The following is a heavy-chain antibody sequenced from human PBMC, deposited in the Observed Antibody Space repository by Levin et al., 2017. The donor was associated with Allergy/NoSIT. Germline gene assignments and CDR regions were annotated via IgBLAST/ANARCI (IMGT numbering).Heavy chain of an antibody. D-gene: IGHD6-19*01. CDR3: ATEASPTSYSSGWYDDYFDY. CDR1: GFTFSSYA. Sequence: PGGSLRLSCAASGFTFSSYAMSWVRQAPGKGLEWVSAISGSGGSTYYADSVKGRFTISRDNSKNTLYLQMNSLRAEDTAVYYCATEASPTSYSSGWYDDYFDYWGQGTLVTVSS. J-gene: IGHJ4*02. V-gene: IGHV3-23*01. CDR2: ISGSGGST.